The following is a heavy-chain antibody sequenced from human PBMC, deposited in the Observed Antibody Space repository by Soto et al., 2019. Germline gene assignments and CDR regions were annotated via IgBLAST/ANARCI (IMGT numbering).Heavy chain of an antibody. V-gene: IGHV4-34*01. CDR3: ARVKHGDYVDY. Sequence: SETLSLTCAVYGGSFSGYYWSWIRQPPGKGLEWIGEINHSGSTNYNPSLKSRVTISVDTSKNQFSLKLSSVTAADTAVYYCARVKHGDYVDYWGQGTLVTVSS. D-gene: IGHD4-17*01. CDR1: GGSFSGYY. J-gene: IGHJ4*02. CDR2: INHSGST.